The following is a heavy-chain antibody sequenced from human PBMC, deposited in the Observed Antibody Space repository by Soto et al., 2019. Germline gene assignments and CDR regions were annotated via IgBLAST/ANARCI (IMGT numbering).Heavy chain of an antibody. D-gene: IGHD3-22*01. CDR3: ARRNSHDFYDRSIYVP. Sequence: DTLSITCVDFGGSVSGYYWGWIRQPPRKGLEWIGNIHYSGSTYYNPSLKSRVNISVDTSKNQFSLKLSSGTAADTAMYYCARRNSHDFYDRSIYVPWGQGAQVTVST. J-gene: IGHJ4*02. V-gene: IGHV4-34*01. CDR1: GGSVSGYY. CDR2: IHYSGST.